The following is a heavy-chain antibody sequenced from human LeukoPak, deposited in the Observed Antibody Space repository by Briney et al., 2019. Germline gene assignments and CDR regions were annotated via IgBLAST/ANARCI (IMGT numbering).Heavy chain of an antibody. CDR1: GFTFSSYG. V-gene: IGHV3-30*18. CDR3: AKVTTSVSPFDY. J-gene: IGHJ4*02. D-gene: IGHD4-11*01. CDR2: ISHDGSNK. Sequence: GGSLRLSCAASGFTFSSYGMHWVRQAPGKGLEWVAVISHDGSNKYYADSVKGRFTISRDNSKNTLYLQMNSLRAEDTAVYYCAKVTTSVSPFDYWGQGTLVTVSS.